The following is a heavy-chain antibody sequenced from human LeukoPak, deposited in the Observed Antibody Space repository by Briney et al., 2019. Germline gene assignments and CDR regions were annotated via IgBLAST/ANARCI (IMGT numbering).Heavy chain of an antibody. CDR2: IIPLLGIT. CDR3: AREVTTMVRGVTSKSFDS. Sequence: ASVTVSCKASGGTLTTYSISWVRQAPGQGLEWMGRIIPLLGITNSAQKFQGRFTITADKSTGTAYMALSSLRSDDTAVYYCAREVTTMVRGVTSKSFDSWGQGTLVTVSS. D-gene: IGHD3-10*01. V-gene: IGHV1-69*04. J-gene: IGHJ4*02. CDR1: GGTLTTYS.